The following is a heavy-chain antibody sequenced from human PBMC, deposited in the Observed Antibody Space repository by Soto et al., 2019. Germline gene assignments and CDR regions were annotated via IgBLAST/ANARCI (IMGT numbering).Heavy chain of an antibody. J-gene: IGHJ4*02. CDR2: ISGGSGDST. Sequence: EAQLLESGGGLVQPGGSLRLSCAASGFTFSNYAMNWVRQAPGTGLEWVSGISGGSGDSTFYADSVKGRFTISRDNSKNTLHLQMNSLRTEDTAVYYCAKNQPSWATRAAFDYWGQGTLVTVSS. CDR1: GFTFSNYA. CDR3: AKNQPSWATRAAFDY. D-gene: IGHD2-2*01. V-gene: IGHV3-23*01.